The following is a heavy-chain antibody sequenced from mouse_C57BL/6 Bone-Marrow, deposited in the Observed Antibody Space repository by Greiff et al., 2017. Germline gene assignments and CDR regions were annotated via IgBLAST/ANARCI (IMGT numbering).Heavy chain of an antibody. CDR1: GFTFSDYG. V-gene: IGHV5-17*01. CDR3: ARGLGDYDVPAMDY. Sequence: EVKVVESGGGLVKPGGSLKLSCAASGFTFSDYGMHWVRQAPEKGLEWVAYISSGSSTIYYADTVKGRFTISRDNAKNTLCLQMTSLRSEDTAMYYCARGLGDYDVPAMDYWGQGTSVTVSS. J-gene: IGHJ4*01. D-gene: IGHD2-4*01. CDR2: ISSGSSTI.